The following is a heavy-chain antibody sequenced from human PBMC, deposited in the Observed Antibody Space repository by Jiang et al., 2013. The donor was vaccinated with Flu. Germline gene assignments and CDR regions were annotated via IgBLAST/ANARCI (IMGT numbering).Heavy chain of an antibody. V-gene: IGHV3-30*04. CDR3: ARGGYCSGGSCYSGWYFDL. CDR1: GFTFSSYA. Sequence: VQLLESGGGVVQPGRSLRLSCAASGFTFSSYAMHWVRQAPGKGLEWVAVISYDGSNKYYADSVKGRFTISRDNSKNTLYLQMNSLRAEDTAVYYCARGGYCSGGSCYSGWYFDL. CDR2: ISYDGSNK. J-gene: IGHJ2*01. D-gene: IGHD2-15*01.